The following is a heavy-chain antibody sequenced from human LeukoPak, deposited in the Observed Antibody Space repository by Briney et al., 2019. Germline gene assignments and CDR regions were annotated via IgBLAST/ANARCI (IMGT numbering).Heavy chain of an antibody. CDR2: ISAYTGNT. V-gene: IGHV1-18*01. J-gene: IGHJ6*02. D-gene: IGHD3-9*01. Sequence: ASVKVSCKASGYTFTSYGISWVRQAPGQGLEWMGWISAYTGNTNYAQKLQGRVTMTTDTPTSTAYMELRSLRSDDTAVYYCARDLRYFDWLLSPAVLRMDVWGQGSTVTVSS. CDR3: ARDLRYFDWLLSPAVLRMDV. CDR1: GYTFTSYG.